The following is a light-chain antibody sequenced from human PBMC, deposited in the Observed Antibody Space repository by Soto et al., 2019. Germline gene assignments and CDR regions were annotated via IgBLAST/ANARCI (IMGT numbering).Light chain of an antibody. Sequence: QSALTQPASVSGSPGQSITISCTGTSSDVGDNNYVSWYQQHPGKAPKLMIYDVTRRPSGISNRFSGSKSGNTASLTISGLQAEDEADYYCSSYTSSSTLYVFRTGTKLTVL. CDR1: SSDVGDNNY. CDR3: SSYTSSSTLYV. V-gene: IGLV2-14*01. CDR2: DVT. J-gene: IGLJ1*01.